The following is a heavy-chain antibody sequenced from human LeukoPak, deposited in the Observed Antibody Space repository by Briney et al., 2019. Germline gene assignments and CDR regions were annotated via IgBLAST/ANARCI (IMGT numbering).Heavy chain of an antibody. CDR2: INHSGST. J-gene: IGHJ4*02. Sequence: SETLSLTCAVYGGSFSGYYWSWIRQPPGKGLEWIGEINHSGSTNYNPSLKSRVTISVDTSKNQFSLKLSSVTAADTAVYYCGRGHDSSGYYFDYWGQGTLVTVSS. V-gene: IGHV4-34*01. CDR3: GRGHDSSGYYFDY. CDR1: GGSFSGYY. D-gene: IGHD3-22*01.